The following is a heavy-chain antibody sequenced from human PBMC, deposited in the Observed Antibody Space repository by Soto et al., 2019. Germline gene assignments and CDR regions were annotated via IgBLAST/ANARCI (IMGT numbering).Heavy chain of an antibody. CDR3: AHPRGYGVFDAYDI. CDR1: GFTFSTYA. J-gene: IGHJ3*02. D-gene: IGHD4-17*01. CDR2: ISASGYET. Sequence: GGSLRLSCAAFGFTFSTYAVSWVRQAPGKGLEWVSAISASGYETFYADSVKGRFTISRDNSINMLYLQMNSLRTEDTAVYYCAHPRGYGVFDAYDIWGQGAMVTVSS. V-gene: IGHV3-23*01.